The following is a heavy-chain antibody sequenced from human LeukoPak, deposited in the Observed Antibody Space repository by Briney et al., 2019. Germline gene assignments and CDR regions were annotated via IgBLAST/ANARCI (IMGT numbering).Heavy chain of an antibody. CDR1: GGSISSYY. V-gene: IGHV4-59*01. J-gene: IGHJ4*02. D-gene: IGHD6-13*01. Sequence: SETLSLTCTVSGGSISSYYWSWIRQPPGKGLEWIGYIYYSGSTNYNPSLKSRVTISVDTSKNQFSLKLSSVTAADTAVYYCARSIAAAAGIDYWGPGTLVTVSS. CDR2: IYYSGST. CDR3: ARSIAAAAGIDY.